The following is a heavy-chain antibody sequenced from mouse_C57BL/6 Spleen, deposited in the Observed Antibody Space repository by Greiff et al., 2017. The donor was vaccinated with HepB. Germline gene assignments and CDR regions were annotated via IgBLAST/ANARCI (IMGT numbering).Heavy chain of an antibody. J-gene: IGHJ4*01. Sequence: VQLQQPGAELVKPGASVKLSCKASGYTFTSYWMHWVKQRPGQGLEWIGMIHPNSGSTNYNEKFKSKATLTVDKSSSTAYMQLSSLTSEDSAVYYCARRGYEYYAMDYWGQGTSVTVSS. CDR1: GYTFTSYW. V-gene: IGHV1-64*01. D-gene: IGHD2-10*02. CDR3: ARRGYEYYAMDY. CDR2: IHPNSGST.